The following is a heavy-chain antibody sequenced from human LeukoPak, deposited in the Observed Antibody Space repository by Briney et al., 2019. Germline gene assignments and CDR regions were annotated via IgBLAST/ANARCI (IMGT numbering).Heavy chain of an antibody. CDR2: ISGSGGST. V-gene: IGHV3-23*01. CDR1: GFTFSSYA. Sequence: PGGSLRLSCAASGFTFSSYAMSWVRQAPGKGLEWFSVISGSGGSTYSAESVKGRFTISRDNSKNTLYLQMNSLRVEDTAVYYCAKGPRASGWTYFDYWGQGTLVTVSS. D-gene: IGHD6-19*01. J-gene: IGHJ4*02. CDR3: AKGPRASGWTYFDY.